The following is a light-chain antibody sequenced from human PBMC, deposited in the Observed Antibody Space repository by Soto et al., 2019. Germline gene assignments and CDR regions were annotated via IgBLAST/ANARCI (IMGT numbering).Light chain of an antibody. Sequence: EIVLTQSPGTLSLSPGERATLSCRASQSVTSSYLAWYQQKPGQAPRLLIYDASFRATGIPDRFSGSGSGTDFTLTISRLDPEDFAVYFCQQYGGSSFTFGPGTKVDIK. CDR2: DAS. V-gene: IGKV3-20*01. J-gene: IGKJ3*01. CDR1: QSVTSSY. CDR3: QQYGGSSFT.